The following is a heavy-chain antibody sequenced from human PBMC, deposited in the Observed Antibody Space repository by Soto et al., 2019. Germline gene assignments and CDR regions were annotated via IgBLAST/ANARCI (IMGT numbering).Heavy chain of an antibody. D-gene: IGHD2-21*02. CDR3: ARLSDCPLLYFDY. CDR1: GGSISSGGYS. V-gene: IGHV4-30-2*01. CDR2: IYHSGST. Sequence: NPSETLSLTCAVSGGSISSGGYSWSWIRQPPGKGLEWIGYIYHSGSTYYNPSLKSRVTISVDRSKNQFSLKLSSVTAADTAVYYCARLSDCPLLYFDYWGQGTLVTVSS. J-gene: IGHJ4*02.